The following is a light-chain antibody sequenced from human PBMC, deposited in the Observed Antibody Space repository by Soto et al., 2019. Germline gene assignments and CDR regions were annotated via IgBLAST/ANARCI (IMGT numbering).Light chain of an antibody. CDR1: ETIKVY. CDR3: QQSYTTPWT. V-gene: IGKV1-39*01. J-gene: IGKJ1*01. Sequence: DIQMTQSPSSLSASVGGRVTIRCRASETIKVYLNWYQHKPGKAPNLLIFGASNLRGVVPSRFTGSGSGTDFTLTIDSLQPEDFATYYCQQSYTTPWTFGLGNKVQIK. CDR2: GAS.